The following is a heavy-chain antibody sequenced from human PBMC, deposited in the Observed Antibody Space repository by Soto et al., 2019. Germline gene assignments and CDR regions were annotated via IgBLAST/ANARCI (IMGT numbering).Heavy chain of an antibody. CDR3: ARNLAGIDY. CDR2: ISSSSSTI. V-gene: IGHV3-48*01. CDR1: GFTFSSYS. Sequence: GSLRLSCAASGFTFSSYSMNWVRQAPGKGLEWVSYISSSSSTIYYADSVKGRFTISRDNAKNSLYLQMNSLRAEDTAVYYCARNLAGIDYWGQGTLVTVSS. J-gene: IGHJ4*02.